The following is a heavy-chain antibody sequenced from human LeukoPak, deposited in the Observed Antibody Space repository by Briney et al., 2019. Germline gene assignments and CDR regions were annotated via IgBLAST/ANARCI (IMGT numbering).Heavy chain of an antibody. CDR2: IKQDGTET. CDR1: GFSFPTYW. D-gene: IGHD3-10*01. J-gene: IGHJ4*02. CDR3: AKLAKYFYGSETYYFFEH. V-gene: IGHV3-7*01. Sequence: PGGSLRLSCAASGFSFPTYWMSWVRQAPGQGLEWVANIKQDGTETYYVDPVKGRFTISRDNAKNSLYLQMNSLRVEDTAVYYCAKLAKYFYGSETYYFFEHWGQGTPVTASS.